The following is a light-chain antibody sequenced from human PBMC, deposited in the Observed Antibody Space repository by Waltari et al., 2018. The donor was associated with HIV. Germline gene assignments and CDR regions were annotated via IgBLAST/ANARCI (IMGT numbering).Light chain of an antibody. J-gene: IGLJ2*01. V-gene: IGLV2-8*01. CDR3: SSYAGTNDFYVI. CDR1: NSDIGNSDY. Sequence: QSALTQPPSASGSPGQSVTISCTGTNSDIGNSDYVAWYQQHPGKPPKLIISEVNKRPSGVPNRFSGSKSGNTASLTVSGLQAEDEAAYYCSSYAGTNDFYVIFGGGTKLTGL. CDR2: EVN.